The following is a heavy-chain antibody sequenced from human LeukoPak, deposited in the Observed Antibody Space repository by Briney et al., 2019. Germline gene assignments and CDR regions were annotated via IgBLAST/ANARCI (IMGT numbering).Heavy chain of an antibody. D-gene: IGHD2-15*01. CDR3: ARARRYCSGGSCYLYYFDY. CDR2: IYHSGST. J-gene: IGHJ4*02. Sequence: SETLSLTCAVSGGSISSGDYSWSWIRQPPGKGLEWIGYIYHSGSTYYNPSLKSRVTISVDRSKNQFSLKLSSVTAADTAVYYCARARRYCSGGSCYLYYFDYWGQGTLVTVSS. V-gene: IGHV4-30-2*01. CDR1: GGSISSGDYS.